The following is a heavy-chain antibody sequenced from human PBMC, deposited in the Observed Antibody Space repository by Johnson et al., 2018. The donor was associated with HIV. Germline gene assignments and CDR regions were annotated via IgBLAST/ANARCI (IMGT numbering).Heavy chain of an antibody. CDR1: GFNFSSYA. CDR3: ARGGRGVRITMIVVVPNDAFDI. D-gene: IGHD3-22*01. Sequence: VQLVESVGGLVQRGGSLRLSCVASGFNFSSYAMSWVRQAPGKGLEWVANIKQDGSEKYYVDSVKGRFTISRDNAKNSLYLQMNSLRAEDTAVYYCARGGRGVRITMIVVVPNDAFDIWGQGTMVTVSS. V-gene: IGHV3-7*02. J-gene: IGHJ3*02. CDR2: IKQDGSEK.